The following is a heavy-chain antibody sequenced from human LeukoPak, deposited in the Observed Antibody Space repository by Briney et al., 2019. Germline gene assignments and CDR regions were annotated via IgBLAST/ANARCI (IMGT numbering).Heavy chain of an antibody. D-gene: IGHD6-19*01. J-gene: IGHJ4*02. CDR2: INTDGSSS. V-gene: IGHV3-74*01. CDR1: GFTFSSYW. CDR3: VREADVAVAFDC. Sequence: GGSLRLSCAASGFTFSSYWMHWARQAPGKGLVWVSRINTDGSSSTYADSVKGRFTISRDNAKLYLQMNSLRAEDTAVYYCVREADVAVAFDCWGQGTLVTVSS.